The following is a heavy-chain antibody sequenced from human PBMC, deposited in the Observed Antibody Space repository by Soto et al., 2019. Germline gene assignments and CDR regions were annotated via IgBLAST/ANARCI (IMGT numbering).Heavy chain of an antibody. Sequence: QVQLVQSGAEVKKPGASVKVSCKASGYTFTSYGISWVRQAPGQGLEWMGWISAYNGNTNYAQKLQGRVTMTTDTSTSTAYMHLRSLISDDTAVYYCARDPIFLAVATPWLDPWGPGTLVTVSS. D-gene: IGHD6-19*01. V-gene: IGHV1-18*01. J-gene: IGHJ5*02. CDR2: ISAYNGNT. CDR3: ARDPIFLAVATPWLDP. CDR1: GYTFTSYG.